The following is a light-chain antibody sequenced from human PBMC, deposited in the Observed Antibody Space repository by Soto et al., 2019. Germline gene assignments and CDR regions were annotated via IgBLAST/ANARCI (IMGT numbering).Light chain of an antibody. V-gene: IGKV3-20*01. J-gene: IGKJ2*01. CDR1: QSVSSWY. Sequence: ESMLTQSPGTLSLSPGERATLSCKTSQSVSSWYLTWYQPKPGQAPRLLIYGASIRATGIPDRFSGSGSGXDXTXXXXXXXPXDSAVYYCQQFGGSPPAFTFGQGTKLEI. CDR2: GAS. CDR3: QQFGGSPPAFT.